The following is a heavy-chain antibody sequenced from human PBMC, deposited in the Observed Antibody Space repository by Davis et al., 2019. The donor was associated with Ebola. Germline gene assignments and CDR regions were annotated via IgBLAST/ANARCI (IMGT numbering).Heavy chain of an antibody. V-gene: IGHV3-53*01. Sequence: GGSLRLSCAASGFTVSSNYMSWVRQAPGKGLEWVSVIYSGGSTYYADSVKGRFTISRDNSKNTLYLQMNSLRAEDTAVYYCAKTYYYDSSGYYYTSGYFDYWGQGTLVTVSS. CDR3: AKTYYYDSSGYYYTSGYFDY. J-gene: IGHJ4*02. CDR2: IYSGGST. CDR1: GFTVSSNY. D-gene: IGHD3-22*01.